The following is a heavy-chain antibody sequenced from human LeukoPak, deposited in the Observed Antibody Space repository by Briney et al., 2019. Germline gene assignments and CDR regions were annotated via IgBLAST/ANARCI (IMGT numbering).Heavy chain of an antibody. V-gene: IGHV3-30*01. CDR2: ISYDGSNK. Sequence: SGGSLRLSCAASGFTFSSYAMHWVRQAPGKGLEWVAVISYDGSNKYYADSVKGRFTISRDNSKNTLYPQMNSLRAEDTAVYYCAGSLLGMAVGPPSRWGQGTLVTVSS. J-gene: IGHJ4*02. D-gene: IGHD3-16*01. CDR3: AGSLLGMAVGPPSR. CDR1: GFTFSSYA.